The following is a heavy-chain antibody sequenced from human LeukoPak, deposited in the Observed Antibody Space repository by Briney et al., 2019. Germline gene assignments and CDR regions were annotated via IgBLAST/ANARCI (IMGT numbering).Heavy chain of an antibody. CDR1: GGSFSGYY. D-gene: IGHD3-3*01. J-gene: IGHJ4*02. CDR3: ARASGNFWSGSYFDY. CDR2: INHSGSA. V-gene: IGHV4-34*01. Sequence: SETLSLTCAVYGGSFSGYYWSWIRQPPGKGLEWIGEINHSGSANYNPSLKSRVTISVDTSKNQFSLKLSSVTAADTAVYYCARASGNFWSGSYFDYWGQGTLVTVSS.